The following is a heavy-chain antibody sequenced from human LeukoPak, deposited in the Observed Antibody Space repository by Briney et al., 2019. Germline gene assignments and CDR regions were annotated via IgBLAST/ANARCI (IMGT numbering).Heavy chain of an antibody. CDR2: LGESGSAT. J-gene: IGHJ4*02. V-gene: IGHV3-23*01. Sequence: GGSLRLSCAASGFTFSSYAMSWVRQAPGDGLEWVSSLGESGSATYYADSVKGRFTISRDNSRNTLYLQMDSLRAEDTAVYYCAKKASLVSPGNYFDYWGQGTLVTVSS. D-gene: IGHD2-2*01. CDR1: GFTFSSYA. CDR3: AKKASLVSPGNYFDY.